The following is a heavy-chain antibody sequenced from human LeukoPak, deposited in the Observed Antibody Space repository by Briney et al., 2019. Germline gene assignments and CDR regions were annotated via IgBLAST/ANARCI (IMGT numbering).Heavy chain of an antibody. V-gene: IGHV4-34*01. J-gene: IGHJ6*03. Sequence: NPSETLSLTCAVYGGSLSGYYWSWIRQPPGKGLEWIGEINHSGSTNYNPSLKSRVTISVDTSKNQFSLKLSSVTAADTAVYYCARVLYYYYMDVWGKGTTVTVSS. CDR3: ARVLYYYYMDV. CDR1: GGSLSGYY. CDR2: INHSGST. D-gene: IGHD3-16*01.